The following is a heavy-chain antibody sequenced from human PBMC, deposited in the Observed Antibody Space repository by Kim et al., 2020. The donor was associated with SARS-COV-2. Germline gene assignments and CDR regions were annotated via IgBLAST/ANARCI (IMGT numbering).Heavy chain of an antibody. CDR1: GFTFSSYA. J-gene: IGHJ4*02. Sequence: GGSLRLSCAASGFTFSSYAMSWVRQAPGKGLEWVSSISGDSGKSYYADSVKGRFTISRDNSKSTLYLQMESLRAEDTAVYYCAKITGIFSAGLAYWGQGT. CDR2: ISGDSGKS. D-gene: IGHD6-13*01. V-gene: IGHV3-23*01. CDR3: AKITGIFSAGLAY.